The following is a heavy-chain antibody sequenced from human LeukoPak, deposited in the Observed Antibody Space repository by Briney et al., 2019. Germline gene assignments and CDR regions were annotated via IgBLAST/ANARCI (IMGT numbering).Heavy chain of an antibody. CDR2: IYYSGST. CDR1: GGSISSYY. CDR3: ARARYANAWYAFDI. J-gene: IGHJ3*02. D-gene: IGHD2-2*01. Sequence: SETLSLTCTVSGGSISSYYWSWFRQPPGKGLEWIGDIYYSGSTKYNPSLKIRVTISVYTSKIHFSLNLTSVTAADTAVYYCARARYANAWYAFDIWGQGTMVTVSS. V-gene: IGHV4-59*01.